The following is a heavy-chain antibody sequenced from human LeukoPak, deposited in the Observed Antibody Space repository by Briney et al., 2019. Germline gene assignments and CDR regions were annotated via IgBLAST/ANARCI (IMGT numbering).Heavy chain of an antibody. D-gene: IGHD3-10*01. CDR3: ARDSPMVRGLIGYFDL. CDR2: IYYSGSS. V-gene: IGHV4-59*01. Sequence: PTETLSLTCTVSGVSISGYYWSWIRQPPGKGLEWIGYIYYSGSSNYNPSLKSRVTISVDTSKNRFALNLTSVTAADTAEYYCARDSPMVRGLIGYFDLWGRGTLVTVSS. J-gene: IGHJ2*01. CDR1: GVSISGYY.